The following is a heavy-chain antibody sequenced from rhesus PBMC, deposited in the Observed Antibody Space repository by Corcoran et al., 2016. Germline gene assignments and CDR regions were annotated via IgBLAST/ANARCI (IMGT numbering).Heavy chain of an antibody. J-gene: IGHJ4*01. V-gene: IGHV3S5*01. Sequence: EVQLVETGGGLVQPGGSLKLSCAASGFTFSSYGMSWVRQAPGKGLEWVSAINRGGGSTYCADSMKDRFTISRDNSKNTLSLQMNSLRAEDTAVYYCAIRTYYYDSGYYNPTGYWGQGVLVTVSS. CDR2: INRGGGST. D-gene: IGHD3-28*01. CDR1: GFTFSSYG. CDR3: AIRTYYYDSGYYNPTGY.